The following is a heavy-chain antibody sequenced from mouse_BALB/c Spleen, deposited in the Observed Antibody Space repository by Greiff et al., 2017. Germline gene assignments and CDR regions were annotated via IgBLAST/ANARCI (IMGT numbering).Heavy chain of an antibody. D-gene: IGHD2-10*01. CDR1: GYAFSSYW. CDR2: IYPGDGDT. Sequence: VQLQQSGAELVRPGSSVKISCKASGYAFSSYWMNWVKQRPGQGLEWIGQIYPGDGDTNYNGKFKGKATLTADKSSSTAYMQLSSLTSEDSAVYFCARSVSYYGNYEGFAYWGQGTLVTVSA. V-gene: IGHV1-80*01. J-gene: IGHJ3*01. CDR3: ARSVSYYGNYEGFAY.